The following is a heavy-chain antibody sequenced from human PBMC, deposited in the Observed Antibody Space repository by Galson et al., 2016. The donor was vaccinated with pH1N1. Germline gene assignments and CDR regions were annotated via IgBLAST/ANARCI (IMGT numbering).Heavy chain of an antibody. CDR3: ARQNDYGDYRGDAFDI. Sequence: QSGAEVKKPGESLKISCKSSGYSFSNYWIGWVRQMPGKGLEWVGIIYPGGSVTRYSPSFQVQVTISADKSINIVSLQWSSLKTSDTAKYYCARQNDYGDYRGDAFDIWGQGTMVTVSS. CDR2: IYPGGSVT. J-gene: IGHJ3*02. CDR1: GYSFSNYW. V-gene: IGHV5-51*01. D-gene: IGHD4-17*01.